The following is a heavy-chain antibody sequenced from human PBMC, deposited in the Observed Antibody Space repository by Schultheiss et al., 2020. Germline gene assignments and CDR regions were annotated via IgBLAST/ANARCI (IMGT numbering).Heavy chain of an antibody. V-gene: IGHV1-2*06. D-gene: IGHD3-16*02. J-gene: IGHJ5*02. Sequence: ASVKVSCKASGYTFTGYYMHWVRQAPGQGLEWMGRINPNSGGTNYAQKFQGRVTMTRDTSISTAYMELSRLRSDDTAVYYCARDEGIRYTQFDPWGQGTLVTVSA. CDR1: GYTFTGYY. CDR2: INPNSGGT. CDR3: ARDEGIRYTQFDP.